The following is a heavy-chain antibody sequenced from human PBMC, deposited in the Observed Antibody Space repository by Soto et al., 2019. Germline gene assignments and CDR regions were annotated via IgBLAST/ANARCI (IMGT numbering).Heavy chain of an antibody. V-gene: IGHV3-23*01. Sequence: EVHLLDSGGGLVQPGGSLRLSCAASGFTFRTYAMNWVRQAPGKGLEWVSTISDSGTTYYANSVKGRFTISRDNSRNTLDLQMNSLRVEDTAVYYCAKGGEGSCSRTSCLYFSDSWGQGTLVTVSS. D-gene: IGHD2-2*01. CDR1: GFTFRTYA. J-gene: IGHJ5*02. CDR2: ISDSGTT. CDR3: AKGGEGSCSRTSCLYFSDS.